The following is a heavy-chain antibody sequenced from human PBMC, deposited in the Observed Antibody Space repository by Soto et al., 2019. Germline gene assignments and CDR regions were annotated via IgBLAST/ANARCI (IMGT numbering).Heavy chain of an antibody. D-gene: IGHD3-22*01. V-gene: IGHV1-24*01. CDR2: FDPEDGET. Sequence: ASVKVSCKVSGYTLTELSMHWVRQAPGKGLEWMGGFDPEDGETIYAQKFQGRVTMTEDTSTDTAYMELSSLRSEDTAVYYCATFTMIVVVINPYFDYWGQGTLVTVSS. J-gene: IGHJ4*02. CDR3: ATFTMIVVVINPYFDY. CDR1: GYTLTELS.